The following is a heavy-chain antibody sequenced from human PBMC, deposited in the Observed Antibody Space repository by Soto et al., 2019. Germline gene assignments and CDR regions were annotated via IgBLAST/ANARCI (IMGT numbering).Heavy chain of an antibody. Sequence: ASVKVSCKASGYTFNFYGITWVRQAPGQGLEWMGWISGFNGNTNYAADLQGRVAMTTDTSTSTAYMELRGLRSDDTAVYYCARIGVSSGHESPDFDSWGQGTLVTVSS. J-gene: IGHJ4*02. CDR1: GYTFNFYG. CDR3: ARIGVSSGHESPDFDS. V-gene: IGHV1-18*01. D-gene: IGHD3-16*01. CDR2: ISGFNGNT.